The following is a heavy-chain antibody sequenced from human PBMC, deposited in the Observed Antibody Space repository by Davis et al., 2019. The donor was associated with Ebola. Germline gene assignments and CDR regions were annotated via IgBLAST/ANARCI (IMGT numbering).Heavy chain of an antibody. CDR1: GFTFSSYS. D-gene: IGHD3/OR15-3a*01. J-gene: IGHJ4*02. V-gene: IGHV3-21*01. Sequence: GESLKISCAASGFTFSSYSMNWVRQAPGKGLEWVSSISSSSSYIYYADSVKGRFTISRDNAKNSLYLQMNSLRAEDTAVYYCARDGTVNVASLDYWGQGILVTVSS. CDR3: ARDGTVNVASLDY. CDR2: ISSSSSYI.